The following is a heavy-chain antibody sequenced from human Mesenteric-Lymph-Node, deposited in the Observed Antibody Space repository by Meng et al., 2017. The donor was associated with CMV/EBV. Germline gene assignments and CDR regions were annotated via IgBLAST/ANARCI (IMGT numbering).Heavy chain of an antibody. Sequence: SETLSLTCTVSGGSISSGGYYWSWIRQHPGKGLEWIGYIYYSGSTYYNPSLKSRVTISVDTSKNQFSLKLSSVTAADTAVYYCARETSITIFGVVKLDPWGQGTLVTVSS. V-gene: IGHV4-31*03. CDR3: ARETSITIFGVVKLDP. D-gene: IGHD3-3*01. CDR2: IYYSGST. CDR1: GGSISSGGYY. J-gene: IGHJ5*02.